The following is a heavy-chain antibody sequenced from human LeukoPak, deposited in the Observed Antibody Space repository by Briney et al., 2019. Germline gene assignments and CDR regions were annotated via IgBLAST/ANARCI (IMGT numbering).Heavy chain of an antibody. V-gene: IGHV3-9*01. CDR3: AKDRHPGYYYGMDV. CDR1: GFTFHDYS. Sequence: GGSLRLSCAASGFTFHDYSIHWVRQAPGKGLEWVSGISWNSGSIGYADSVKGRFTISRDNAKNSLYLQMNSLRAEDTALYYCAKDRHPGYYYGMDVWGQGTTVTVSS. J-gene: IGHJ6*02. CDR2: ISWNSGSI.